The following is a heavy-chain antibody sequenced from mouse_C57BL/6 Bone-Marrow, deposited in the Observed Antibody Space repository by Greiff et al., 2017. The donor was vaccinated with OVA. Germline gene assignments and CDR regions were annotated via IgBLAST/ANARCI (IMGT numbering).Heavy chain of an antibody. CDR2: ISNLAYSI. D-gene: IGHD4-1*01. CDR3: ARRGTGPFVY. J-gene: IGHJ3*01. Sequence: EVKLVESGGGLVQPGGSLKLSCAASGFTFSDYGMAWVRQAPRKGPEWVAFISNLAYSIYYADTVTGRFTISRENAKNTLYLEMSSLRSEDTAMYYCARRGTGPFVYWGQGTLVTVSA. V-gene: IGHV5-15*04. CDR1: GFTFSDYG.